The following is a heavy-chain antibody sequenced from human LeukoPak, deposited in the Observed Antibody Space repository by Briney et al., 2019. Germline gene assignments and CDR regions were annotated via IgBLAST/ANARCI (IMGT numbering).Heavy chain of an antibody. Sequence: PGGSLRLSCAASGFTFSSYSMIWVRQAPGKGLEWVANIKQDGSETYYVDSVKGRFTISKDNAKNSLYLQMNSLGAEDTAVYYCARLLVYNSGGEAFDHWGQGTLVTVSS. J-gene: IGHJ4*02. CDR2: IKQDGSET. D-gene: IGHD1-20*01. CDR3: ARLLVYNSGGEAFDH. CDR1: GFTFSSYS. V-gene: IGHV3-7*01.